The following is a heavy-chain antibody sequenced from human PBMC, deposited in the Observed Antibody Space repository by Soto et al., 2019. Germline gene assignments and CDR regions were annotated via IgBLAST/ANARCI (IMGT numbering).Heavy chain of an antibody. D-gene: IGHD2-15*01. Sequence: ASVKVSCKASGYTFTSYGISWVRQAPGQGLEWMGWISAYNGNTNYAQKLQGRVTMTTDTSTSTAYMELRSLRSDDTAVYYCAAYDCSGGSCCYNWFDPWGQGTLVTVSS. J-gene: IGHJ5*02. CDR3: AAYDCSGGSCCYNWFDP. CDR2: ISAYNGNT. V-gene: IGHV1-18*01. CDR1: GYTFTSYG.